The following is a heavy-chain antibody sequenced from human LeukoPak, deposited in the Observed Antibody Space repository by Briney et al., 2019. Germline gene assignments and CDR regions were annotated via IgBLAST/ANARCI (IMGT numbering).Heavy chain of an antibody. V-gene: IGHV3-74*01. CDR2: IKGDGSST. Sequence: GGSLRLSCAASGFTFSNYWMHWVRQAPGKGLVWVSRIKGDGSSTTYADSVKGRFTISRDNARKMLYLQMNSLRAEDTAVYYCARDPDSGGYSTFQLWGQGTLVTVSS. CDR3: ARDPDSGGYSTFQL. CDR1: GFTFSNYW. J-gene: IGHJ1*01. D-gene: IGHD3-22*01.